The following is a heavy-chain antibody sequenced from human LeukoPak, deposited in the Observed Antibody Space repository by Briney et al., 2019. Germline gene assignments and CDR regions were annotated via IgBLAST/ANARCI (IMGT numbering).Heavy chain of an antibody. Sequence: GGSLRLSCAASGFSFSSTWMYCVRQAPGKGLQWAANIKHDGSEKYYADSVKGRFTISRDNAKNSLYLQMNSLRAEDTAFYYCARIATDSWGQGTLVTVSS. CDR2: IKHDGSEK. CDR1: GFSFSSTW. V-gene: IGHV3-7*05. D-gene: IGHD6-13*01. J-gene: IGHJ4*02. CDR3: ARIATDS.